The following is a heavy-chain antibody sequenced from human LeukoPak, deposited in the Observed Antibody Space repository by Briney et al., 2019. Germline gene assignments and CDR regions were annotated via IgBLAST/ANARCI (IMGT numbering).Heavy chain of an antibody. CDR2: IYTSGST. CDR3: ARDLGSSGWFDP. CDR1: GGSISSGDYY. Sequence: SETLSLTCTVSGGSISSGDYYWNWIRQPAGKGLEWIGRIYTSGSTNYNPSLKSRVTISVDTSKNQFSLKLSPVTAADTAVYYCARDLGSSGWFDPWGRGTLVTVSS. V-gene: IGHV4-61*02. D-gene: IGHD6-6*01. J-gene: IGHJ5*02.